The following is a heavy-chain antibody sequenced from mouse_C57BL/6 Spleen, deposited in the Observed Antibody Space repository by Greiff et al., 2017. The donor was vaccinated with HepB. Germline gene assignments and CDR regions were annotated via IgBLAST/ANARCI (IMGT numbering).Heavy chain of an antibody. CDR3: TREYRGY. CDR2: IDPENGDT. J-gene: IGHJ2*01. D-gene: IGHD5-1*01. CDR1: GFNIKDDY. Sequence: EVKLQESGAELVRPGASVKLSCTASGFNIKDDYMHWVKQRPEQGLEWIGWIDPENGDTEYASKFQGKATITADTSSNTAYLQLSSLTSEDTAVYYCTREYRGYWGQGTTLTVSS. V-gene: IGHV14-4*01.